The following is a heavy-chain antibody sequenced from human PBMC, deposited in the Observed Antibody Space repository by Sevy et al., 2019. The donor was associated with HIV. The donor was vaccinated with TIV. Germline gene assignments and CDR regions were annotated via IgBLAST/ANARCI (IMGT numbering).Heavy chain of an antibody. CDR1: GFAPSTYG. CDR2: IGYDGSNK. J-gene: IGHJ4*02. V-gene: IGHV3-33*01. CDR3: ARDPRMYGDYLLAYFDY. D-gene: IGHD2-8*01. Sequence: GGSLRLSCAASGFAPSTYGMHWVRQAPGKGLEWVAVIGYDGSNKYYADSVKGRFSISRDNSRHTLFLQMDSLRAENTAVYYCARDPRMYGDYLLAYFDYWGQGTLVTVSS.